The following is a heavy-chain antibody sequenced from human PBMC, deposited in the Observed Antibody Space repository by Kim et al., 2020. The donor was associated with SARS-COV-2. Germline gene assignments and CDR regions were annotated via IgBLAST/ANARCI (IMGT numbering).Heavy chain of an antibody. D-gene: IGHD1-26*01. Sequence: SETLSLTCTVSGGSISSSSYYWGWIRQPPGKGLEWIGSIYYSGSTYYNPSLKSRVTISVDTSKNQFSLKLSSVTAADTAVYYCARQYWMRVKWEPTTGWFDPWGQGTLVTVSS. CDR3: ARQYWMRVKWEPTTGWFDP. CDR1: GGSISSSSYY. CDR2: IYYSGST. J-gene: IGHJ5*02. V-gene: IGHV4-39*01.